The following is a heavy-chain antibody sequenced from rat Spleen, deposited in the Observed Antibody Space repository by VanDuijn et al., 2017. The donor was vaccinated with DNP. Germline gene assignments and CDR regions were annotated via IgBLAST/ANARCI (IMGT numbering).Heavy chain of an antibody. J-gene: IGHJ4*01. D-gene: IGHD1-2*01. CDR3: TTHGSIATISTGAMDV. V-gene: IGHV5S10*01. Sequence: EVQLVESGGGVVQPGNSLKLSCAASGFTFSDSAMAWVRQSPKMGLEWVATIIYDGSHTFYRDSVTGRFTISRDNAKNTLYLQMDSLRSEDTATYYCTTHGSIATISTGAMDVWGQGTSVTVSS. CDR2: IIYDGSHT. CDR1: GFTFSDSA.